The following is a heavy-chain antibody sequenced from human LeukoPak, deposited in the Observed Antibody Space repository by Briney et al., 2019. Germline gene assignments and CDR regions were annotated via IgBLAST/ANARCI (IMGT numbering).Heavy chain of an antibody. Sequence: SETLSLTCTVSGGSISSYYWSWIRQPPGKGLEWIGYIHYSGSTNYNPSLNSRVTISVDTTKNQFSLKVSSVTAADTAMYYCARQDGSYSYDYWGQGTLVTV. J-gene: IGHJ4*02. D-gene: IGHD5-24*01. CDR3: ARQDGSYSYDY. V-gene: IGHV4-59*08. CDR2: IHYSGST. CDR1: GGSISSYY.